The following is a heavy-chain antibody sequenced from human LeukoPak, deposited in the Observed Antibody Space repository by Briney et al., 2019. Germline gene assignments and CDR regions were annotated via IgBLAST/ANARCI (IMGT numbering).Heavy chain of an antibody. CDR1: GFTFTTYR. J-gene: IGHJ6*03. D-gene: IGHD6-19*01. V-gene: IGHV3-48*01. CDR3: ARGAVSADAYSSDWPDNRYYYYYYMDV. Sequence: PGGSLRLSCAASGFTFTTYRMNWVRQAPGKGLEWVSYISGSSSTIYYADSVKGRFTISRDNAKNSLYLQMNSLRAEDTAVYYCARGAVSADAYSSDWPDNRYYYYYYMDVWGKGTTVTVSS. CDR2: ISGSSSTI.